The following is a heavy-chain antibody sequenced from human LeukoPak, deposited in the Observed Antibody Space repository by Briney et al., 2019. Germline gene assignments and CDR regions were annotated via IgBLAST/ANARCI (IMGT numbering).Heavy chain of an antibody. D-gene: IGHD1-20*01. V-gene: IGHV3-74*01. CDR3: ARSITGNAFDI. CDR1: GFIFSNYA. Sequence: GGSLRLSCVVSGFIFSNYAMTWVRQPPGKGLVWVSRLNEDGTTITYADSVKGRFTISRDNAKNRLYLQMNSLRVEDTAVYYCARSITGNAFDIWGQGTLVIVSS. J-gene: IGHJ3*02. CDR2: LNEDGTTI.